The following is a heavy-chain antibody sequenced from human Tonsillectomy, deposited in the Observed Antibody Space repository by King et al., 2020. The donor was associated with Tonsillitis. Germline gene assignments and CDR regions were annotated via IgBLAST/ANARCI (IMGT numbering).Heavy chain of an antibody. CDR1: GESFSGYY. Sequence: VQLQQWGAGLLKPSETLSLTCAVYGESFSGYYCSWIRQPPGKGLEWIGAIYHSGGASYNPSLHSRVTISVDRPNNQFSLKLTSVTAADTAVYYCARGKYAFWSGFPDYFDYWGQGTLVTVSS. CDR2: IYHSGGA. J-gene: IGHJ4*02. V-gene: IGHV4-34*01. CDR3: ARGKYAFWSGFPDYFDY. D-gene: IGHD3-3*01.